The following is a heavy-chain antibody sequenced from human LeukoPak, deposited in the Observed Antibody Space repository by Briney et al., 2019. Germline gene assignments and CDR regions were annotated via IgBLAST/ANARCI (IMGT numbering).Heavy chain of an antibody. J-gene: IGHJ4*02. Sequence: PSETLSLTCTVSDDSMTGYYWSWIRQPPGKGLEWVAYIFDSGNTNYNPSLRSRIIISIDTSKNQFSLKLRSVTAADTAVYYCARQPYRSGAYYFDYWGQGTLITVSS. CDR3: ARQPYRSGAYYFDY. CDR2: IFDSGNT. CDR1: DDSMTGYY. D-gene: IGHD2-15*01. V-gene: IGHV4-59*08.